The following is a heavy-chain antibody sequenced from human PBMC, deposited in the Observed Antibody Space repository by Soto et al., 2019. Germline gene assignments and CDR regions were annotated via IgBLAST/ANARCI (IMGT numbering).Heavy chain of an antibody. V-gene: IGHV1-69*08. D-gene: IGHD2-15*01. CDR1: GGTFSSYT. CDR2: IIPILGIA. J-gene: IGHJ6*03. CDR3: ARETTQAGYCSGGSCDYYYYMDV. Sequence: QVQLVQSGAEVKKPGSSVKVSCKASGGTFSSYTISWVRQAPGQGLEWMGRIIPILGIANYAQKFQGRVTITADKSTSTAYMELSSLRSEDTAVYYCARETTQAGYCSGGSCDYYYYMDVWGKGTTVTVSS.